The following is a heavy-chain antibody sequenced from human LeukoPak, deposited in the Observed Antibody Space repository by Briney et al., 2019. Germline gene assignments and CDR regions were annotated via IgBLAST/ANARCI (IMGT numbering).Heavy chain of an antibody. CDR3: TRDTLSSTWYSPYFHH. CDR1: GGTIRNYY. V-gene: IGHV4-59*12. Sequence: SETLSLTCTVSGGTIRNYYWSWIRQPPGEVLEWIGCTYSSGTTYNPSLRSRVSISVDTSKNQFSLKLSSVTAADTAVYYCTRDTLSSTWYSPYFHHWGQGTMVTVS. D-gene: IGHD6-13*01. CDR2: TYSSGT. J-gene: IGHJ1*01.